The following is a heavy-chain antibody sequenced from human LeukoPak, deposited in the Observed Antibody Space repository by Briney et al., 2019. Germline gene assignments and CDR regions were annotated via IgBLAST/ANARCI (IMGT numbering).Heavy chain of an antibody. V-gene: IGHV3-33*01. CDR3: ARDGPGDAGYSYGTYEGTLDY. D-gene: IGHD5-18*01. J-gene: IGHJ4*02. CDR1: GFTFSSYG. CDR2: IWYDGSNK. Sequence: GGSLRLSCAASGFTFSSYGMHWVRQAPGKGLEWVAVIWYDGSNKYYADSVKGRFTISRDNSKNTLYLQMNSLRAEDTAVYYCARDGPGDAGYSYGTYEGTLDYWGQGTLVTVSS.